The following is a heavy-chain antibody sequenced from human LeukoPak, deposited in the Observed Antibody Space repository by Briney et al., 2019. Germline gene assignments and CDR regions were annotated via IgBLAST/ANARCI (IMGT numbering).Heavy chain of an antibody. CDR1: GGSFSGYY. CDR3: ARQEIAAAYSDY. V-gene: IGHV4-34*01. Sequence: SETLSLTCAVYGGSFSGYYWSWIRQPPGKGLEWIGEINHSGSTNYNPSLKSRVTISVDTSKNQFSLKLSSVTAADTAVYYCARQEIAAAYSDYWGQGTLVTVSS. D-gene: IGHD6-13*01. J-gene: IGHJ4*02. CDR2: INHSGST.